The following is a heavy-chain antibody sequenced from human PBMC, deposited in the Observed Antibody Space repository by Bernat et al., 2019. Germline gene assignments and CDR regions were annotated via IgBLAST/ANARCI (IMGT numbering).Heavy chain of an antibody. J-gene: IGHJ6*02. CDR3: ARGLAIAITIFGVVIGRDYYYYGMDV. D-gene: IGHD3-3*01. CDR1: GGSFSGYY. CDR2: INHSGST. V-gene: IGHV4-34*01. Sequence: QVQLQQWGAGLLKPSETLSLTCAVYGGSFSGYYWCWICQPPGKGLEWIWEINHSGSTNYNPSLKSRVTISVDTSKNQFSLKLSSVTAADTAVYYCARGLAIAITIFGVVIGRDYYYYGMDVWGQGTTVTVSS.